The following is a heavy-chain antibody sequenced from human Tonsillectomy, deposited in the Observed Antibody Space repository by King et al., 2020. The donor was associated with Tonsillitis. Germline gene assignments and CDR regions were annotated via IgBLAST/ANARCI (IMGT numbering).Heavy chain of an antibody. J-gene: IGHJ3*02. V-gene: IGHV3-23*04. CDR1: GFTFSSYA. Sequence: VQLVESGGGLVQPGGSLRLSCAASGFTFSSYAMSWVRQAPGKGLEWVSNISGSGGSTYYADSVKGRFTLSRDNSKNTLYLQMNSLRDEDTAVYYCAKDEGSGWGFRLAFDIWGQGTMVTVSS. D-gene: IGHD6-19*01. CDR2: ISGSGGST. CDR3: AKDEGSGWGFRLAFDI.